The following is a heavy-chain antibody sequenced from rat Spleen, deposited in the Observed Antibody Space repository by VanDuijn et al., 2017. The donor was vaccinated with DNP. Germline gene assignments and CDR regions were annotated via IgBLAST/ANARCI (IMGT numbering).Heavy chain of an antibody. D-gene: IGHD1-7*01. CDR3: ARWTRYFDY. J-gene: IGHJ2*01. CDR1: DYSIISNY. CDR2: ISYSGST. Sequence: EVQLQESGSGLVKPSQSLSLTCSVTDYSIISNYWGWIRKFPGNKMEYIGHISYSGSTNYNPSLRSRISITRDTSKNHFFLHLNSVTNEDTATYYCARWTRYFDYWGQGVMVTVSS. V-gene: IGHV3-1*01.